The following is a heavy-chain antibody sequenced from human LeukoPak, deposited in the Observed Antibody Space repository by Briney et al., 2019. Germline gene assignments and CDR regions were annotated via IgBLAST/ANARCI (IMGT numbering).Heavy chain of an antibody. CDR1: GFTFSGSA. CDR2: ITSKPNSYET. J-gene: IGHJ4*02. D-gene: IGHD6-19*01. V-gene: IGHV3-73*01. Sequence: GGSLRLSCAAPGFTFSGSAMHWVRQASGKGLEWVGRITSKPNSYETVYAASMNGRFTISRDDSKNTAYLQMNSLKTEDTAVYYCAGGRGWYSPDYWGQGTLVTVSS. CDR3: AGGRGWYSPDY.